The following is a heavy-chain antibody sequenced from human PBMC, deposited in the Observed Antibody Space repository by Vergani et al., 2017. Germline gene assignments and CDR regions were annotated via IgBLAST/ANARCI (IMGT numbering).Heavy chain of an antibody. D-gene: IGHD6-6*01. CDR1: GYTFTSYA. J-gene: IGHJ4*02. V-gene: IGHV1-24*01. CDR3: ATDGGIAARILFNY. Sequence: QVQLVQSGSELKKPGASVKVSCKASGYTFTSYAMNWVRQAPGQGLEWMGGFDPEDGETIYAQKFQGRVTMTEDTSTDTAYMELSSLRSEDTAVYYCATDGGIAARILFNYWGQGTLVTVSS. CDR2: FDPEDGET.